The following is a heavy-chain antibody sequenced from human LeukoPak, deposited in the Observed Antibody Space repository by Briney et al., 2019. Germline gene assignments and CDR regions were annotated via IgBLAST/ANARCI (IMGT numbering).Heavy chain of an antibody. CDR3: ARVQGAYSSSFGFDY. J-gene: IGHJ4*02. D-gene: IGHD6-6*01. V-gene: IGHV3-48*03. CDR1: GFTFSSYE. Sequence: GGSLRLSCAASGFTFSSYEMNWVRQAPGKGLEWVSYISSSGSTIYYADSVKGRFTISRDNAKNSLYLQMNSLRAEDTAVYYCARVQGAYSSSFGFDYWGQGTLVTVSS. CDR2: ISSSGSTI.